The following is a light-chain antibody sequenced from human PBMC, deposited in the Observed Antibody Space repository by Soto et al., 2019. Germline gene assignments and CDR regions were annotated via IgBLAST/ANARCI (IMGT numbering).Light chain of an antibody. CDR3: QQLYTYPLT. CDR2: TAS. V-gene: IGKV1-9*01. Sequence: DIQLTQSPSFMSASVGARVTVTCRASQGINSYLAWYQQKPGKAPKLLIYTASTLQSGVPSRFSGSGSGTEFTLTITSLQPEDFAAYYCQQLYTYPLTFGGGTKVDI. CDR1: QGINSY. J-gene: IGKJ4*01.